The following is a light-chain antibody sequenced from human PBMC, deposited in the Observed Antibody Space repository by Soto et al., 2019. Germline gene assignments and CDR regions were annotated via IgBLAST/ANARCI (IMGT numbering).Light chain of an antibody. J-gene: IGKJ5*01. Sequence: EIVLTQSPGTLSLSPGERATLSCRASQSVSSSRLAWYQQKPGQAPRLLIYGASHRAAGIPARFSGSGFGTDFTLTISSLEPEDAAVYYCQQRSNWPPITFGQGTRLEIK. CDR3: QQRSNWPPIT. V-gene: IGKV3D-20*02. CDR2: GAS. CDR1: QSVSSS.